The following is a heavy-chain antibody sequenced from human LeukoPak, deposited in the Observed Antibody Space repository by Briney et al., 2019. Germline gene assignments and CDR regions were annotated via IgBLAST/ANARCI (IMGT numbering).Heavy chain of an antibody. D-gene: IGHD3-16*01. CDR2: ISYDGGNE. J-gene: IGHJ4*02. CDR3: GRVGFGELYPYVDS. CDR1: GFAFSRSA. Sequence: GGSLRLSCAASGFAFSRSAMHWARQAPGKGLEWVALISYDGGNEYYGDSVKSRFTVSRDNSKNTLYLQMSSLRADDTAVYYCGRVGFGELYPYVDSWGQGTLVTVSS. V-gene: IGHV3-30*04.